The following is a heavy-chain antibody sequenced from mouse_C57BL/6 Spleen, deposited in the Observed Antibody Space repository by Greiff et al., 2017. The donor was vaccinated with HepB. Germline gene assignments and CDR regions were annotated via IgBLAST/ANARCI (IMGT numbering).Heavy chain of an antibody. Sequence: QVHVKQSGAELAKPGASVKLSCKASGYTFTSYWMHWVKQRPGQGLEWIGYINPSSGYTKYTQKFKDKATLTADKSSSTAYMQLSSLTYEDSAVYYCARSLYGSSYYAMDYWGQGTSVTVSS. V-gene: IGHV1-7*01. CDR1: GYTFTSYW. J-gene: IGHJ4*01. CDR2: INPSSGYT. CDR3: ARSLYGSSYYAMDY. D-gene: IGHD1-1*01.